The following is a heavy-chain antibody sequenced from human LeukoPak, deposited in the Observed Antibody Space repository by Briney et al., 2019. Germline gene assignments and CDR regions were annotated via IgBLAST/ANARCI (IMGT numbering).Heavy chain of an antibody. V-gene: IGHV1-24*01. D-gene: IGHD3-10*01. CDR3: ATGERGVTLLYYYYGMDV. Sequence: GASVKVSCKASGYTFTGYYMHWVRQAPGQGLEWMGGFDPEDGETIYAQKFQGRVTMTEDTSTDTAYMELSSLRSEDTAVYYCATGERGVTLLYYYYGMDVWGQGTTVTVSS. CDR1: GYTFTGYY. J-gene: IGHJ6*02. CDR2: FDPEDGET.